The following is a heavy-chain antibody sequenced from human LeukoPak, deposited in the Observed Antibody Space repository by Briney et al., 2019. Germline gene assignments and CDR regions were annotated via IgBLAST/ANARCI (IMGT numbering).Heavy chain of an antibody. CDR2: IRYDGSNK. D-gene: IGHD3-10*01. CDR3: AKDRYYGSGSPPAA. CDR1: GFTFSSYG. J-gene: IGHJ3*01. V-gene: IGHV3-30*02. Sequence: GGSLRLSCAASGFTFSSYGMHWVRQAPGKRLEWVAFIRYDGSNKYYADSVKGRFTISRDNSKNTLYLQMNSLRAEDTAVYYCAKDRYYGSGSPPAAWGQGTMVTVSS.